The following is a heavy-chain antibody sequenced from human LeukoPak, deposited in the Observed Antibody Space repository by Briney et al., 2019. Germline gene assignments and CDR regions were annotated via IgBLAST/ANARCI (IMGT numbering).Heavy chain of an antibody. Sequence: ASVKVSCKASGYTFTSYGISWVRQAPRQGLAWMGWIIAYNGNTNYAQKLQGRVTMTTDTSTSTAYMELRSLRSDDTAVYYCARWSYYYGSGSRFRAFDIWGQGTLVTVSS. CDR2: IIAYNGNT. CDR1: GYTFTSYG. V-gene: IGHV1-18*01. J-gene: IGHJ3*02. CDR3: ARWSYYYGSGSRFRAFDI. D-gene: IGHD3-10*01.